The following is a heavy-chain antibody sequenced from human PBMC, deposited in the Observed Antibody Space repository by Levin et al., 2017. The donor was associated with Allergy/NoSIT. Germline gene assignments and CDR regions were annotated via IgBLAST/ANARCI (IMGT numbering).Heavy chain of an antibody. D-gene: IGHD3-10*01. Sequence: ASVKVSCAASGFPFSRFNMNWVRQAPGQGLEWVSNISGSSTNIYYADSVKGRFTISRDNAKNSLYLQMNSLRDEDTAVYYCARDTGYFGSGTYIGFDIWGQGTMVTVSS. J-gene: IGHJ3*02. V-gene: IGHV3-48*02. CDR2: ISGSSTNI. CDR3: ARDTGYFGSGTYIGFDI. CDR1: GFPFSRFN.